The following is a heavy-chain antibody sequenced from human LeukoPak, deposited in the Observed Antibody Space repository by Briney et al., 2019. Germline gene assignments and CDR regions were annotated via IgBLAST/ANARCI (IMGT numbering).Heavy chain of an antibody. D-gene: IGHD4-23*01. CDR3: AKSPFGGGKNLYYFDY. CDR1: GFTFSSYA. Sequence: PGGSLRLSCAASGFTFSSYAMSWVRQAPGKGLEWVSAISGSGGSTYYADSVKGRFTISRDNSKNTLYLQMNSLRAEDTAVYYCAKSPFGGGKNLYYFDYWGQGTLVTVSS. CDR2: ISGSGGST. V-gene: IGHV3-23*01. J-gene: IGHJ4*02.